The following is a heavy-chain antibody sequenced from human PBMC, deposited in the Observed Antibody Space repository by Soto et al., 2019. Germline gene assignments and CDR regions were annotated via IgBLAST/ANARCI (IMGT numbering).Heavy chain of an antibody. J-gene: IGHJ6*02. CDR2: INHSGST. D-gene: IGHD2-2*01. V-gene: IGHV4-34*01. CDR3: ARGWNVGVPSAIPVATTKRTYYGMDV. CDR1: GGSFSGYY. Sequence: QVQLQQWGAGLLKPSETLSLTCAVYGGSFSGYYWSWIRQPPGKGLEWIGEINHSGSTHYNPSLKSRFTISIDTSKNQFSLKLSSVTAADTAVYYCARGWNVGVPSAIPVATTKRTYYGMDVWGQGTTVTVSS.